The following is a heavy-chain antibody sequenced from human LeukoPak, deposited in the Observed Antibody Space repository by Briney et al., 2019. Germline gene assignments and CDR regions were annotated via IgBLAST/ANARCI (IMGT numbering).Heavy chain of an antibody. J-gene: IGHJ4*02. CDR3: ARARFLEWLRTSYYFDY. CDR1: GGSFSGYY. V-gene: IGHV4-34*01. CDR2: INHSGST. Sequence: PSETLSLTCAVYGGSFSGYYWSWIRQPPGKGLEWIGEINHSGSTNYNPSLKSRVTISVDTSKNQFSLKLSSVTAADTAVYYCARARFLEWLRTSYYFDYWGQGTLVTVSS. D-gene: IGHD3-3*01.